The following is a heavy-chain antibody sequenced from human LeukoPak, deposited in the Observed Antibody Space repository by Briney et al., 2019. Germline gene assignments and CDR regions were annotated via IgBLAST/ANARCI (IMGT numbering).Heavy chain of an antibody. J-gene: IGHJ4*02. CDR2: IIYSGST. CDR1: GGSISTYY. D-gene: IGHD3-9*01. V-gene: IGHV4-59*01. Sequence: SESLSLTCTVSGGSISTYYWTWIRQPPGKGLEWIGYIIYSGSTNYNPSLKSRITFSVDTSKSQFSLKLSSVTAADTAVYYCARVRYSDVLTGYYGDGYFDYWRQGTLVTVSS. CDR3: ARVRYSDVLTGYYGDGYFDY.